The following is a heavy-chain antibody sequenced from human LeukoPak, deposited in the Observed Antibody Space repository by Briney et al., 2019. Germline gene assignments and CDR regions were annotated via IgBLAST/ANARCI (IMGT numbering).Heavy chain of an antibody. CDR1: GGSFSGYY. D-gene: IGHD6-13*01. J-gene: IGHJ5*02. V-gene: IGHV4-34*01. CDR2: INHSGST. CDR3: ARGSGIAAAGIKPGWFDP. Sequence: SQTLSLTCAVYGGSFSGYYWSWIRQPPGKGLEWIGEINHSGSTNYNPSLKSRVTISVDTSKNQFSLKLSSVTAADTPVYYCARGSGIAAAGIKPGWFDPWGQGTLVTVSS.